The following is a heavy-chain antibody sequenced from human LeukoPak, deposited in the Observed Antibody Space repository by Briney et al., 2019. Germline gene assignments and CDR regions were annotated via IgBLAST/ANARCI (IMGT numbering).Heavy chain of an antibody. V-gene: IGHV3-23*01. CDR2: ISGSGGST. CDR3: ARGWWFDY. J-gene: IGHJ4*02. CDR1: GFTFSNAW. D-gene: IGHD2-15*01. Sequence: GGSLRLSCAASGFTFSNAWMSWVRQAPGKGLEWVSAISGSGGSTYYADSVKGRFTISRDNSKNTLYLQMNSLRAEDTAVYYCARGWWFDYWGQGTLVTVSS.